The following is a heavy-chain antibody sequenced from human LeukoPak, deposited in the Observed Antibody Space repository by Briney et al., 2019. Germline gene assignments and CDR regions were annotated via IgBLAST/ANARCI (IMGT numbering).Heavy chain of an antibody. CDR2: IRGSGGST. CDR3: AKLIVVVISASDY. CDR1: GFTFSSYG. Sequence: GGSLRLSCAASGFTFSSYGMSWVRQAPGKGVGWVSAIRGSGGSTYYADSVKGRFTISRDNSKNTLYLQMNSLRAEDTAVYYCAKLIVVVISASDYWGQGTLVTVSS. J-gene: IGHJ4*02. D-gene: IGHD3-22*01. V-gene: IGHV3-23*01.